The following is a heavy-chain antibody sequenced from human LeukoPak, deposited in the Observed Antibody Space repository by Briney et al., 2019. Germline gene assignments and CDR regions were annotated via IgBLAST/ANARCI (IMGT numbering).Heavy chain of an antibody. Sequence: SETLSLTCTVSGGSISSYYWSWIRQPPGKGLEWIGEINHSGSTNYNPSLKSRVTISVDTSKNQFSLKLSSVTAADTAVYYCATGTGIAAPGGDYWGQGTLVTVSS. V-gene: IGHV4-34*01. D-gene: IGHD6-13*01. J-gene: IGHJ4*02. CDR2: INHSGST. CDR3: ATGTGIAAPGGDY. CDR1: GGSISSYY.